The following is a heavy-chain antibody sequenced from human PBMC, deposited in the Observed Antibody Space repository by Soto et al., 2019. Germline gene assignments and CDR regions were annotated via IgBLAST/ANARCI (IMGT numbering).Heavy chain of an antibody. D-gene: IGHD5-12*01. V-gene: IGHV4-34*01. Sequence: QVQLQQWGAGLLKPSETLSLTCAVYGGSFSGYYWSWIRQPPGKGLEWIGEINHSGSTNYNPSLNTTVTIPVHTSTRHFSLRLRSVTAAGPAGSYCASGRAGYGGCAIASWGQGTPVTVSS. CDR3: ASGRAGYGGCAIAS. CDR1: GGSFSGYY. CDR2: INHSGST. J-gene: IGHJ5*02.